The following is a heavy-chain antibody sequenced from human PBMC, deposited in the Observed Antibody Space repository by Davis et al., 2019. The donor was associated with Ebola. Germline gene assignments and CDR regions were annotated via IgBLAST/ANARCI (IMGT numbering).Heavy chain of an antibody. D-gene: IGHD6-13*01. CDR1: GGSFSGYY. CDR2: INHSGRT. CDR3: ARLTLDSSSWYWVWFDP. V-gene: IGHV4-34*01. Sequence: SETLSLTCAVYGGSFSGYYWSWIRQPPGKGREWIGEINHSGRTNYNPSLKSRVTISVDTSRNQFSLKLSSVTAADTAVYYCARLTLDSSSWYWVWFDPWGQGTLVTVSS. J-gene: IGHJ5*02.